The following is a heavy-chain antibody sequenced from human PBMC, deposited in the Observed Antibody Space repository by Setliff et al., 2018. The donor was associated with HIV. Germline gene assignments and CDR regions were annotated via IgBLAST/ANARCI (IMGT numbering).Heavy chain of an antibody. D-gene: IGHD3-22*01. CDR2: INWNGGST. V-gene: IGHV3-20*04. CDR1: GFTFEDYG. J-gene: IGHJ4*02. CDR3: ARIVYYDSNLDH. Sequence: PGGSLRLSCAVSGFTFEDYGMSWVRQAPGKGLEWVSGINWNGGSTGYVDSVKGRFTISRDNAKNSLYLQMNSLRAEDMALYYCARIVYYDSNLDHWGQGTLVTVSS.